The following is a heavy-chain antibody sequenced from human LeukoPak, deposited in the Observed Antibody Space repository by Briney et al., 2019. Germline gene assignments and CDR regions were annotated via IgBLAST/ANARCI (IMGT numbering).Heavy chain of an antibody. J-gene: IGHJ4*02. Sequence: ASVKVSCKASGGTFSGYAISWVRQAPGQGLEWMGGIIPIFGTANYAQKLQGRVTITADESTSTAYMKLSSLRSEDTAVYYCARGKLLVDLGLDYWGQGTLVTVSS. CDR1: GGTFSGYA. D-gene: IGHD2-15*01. V-gene: IGHV1-69*01. CDR3: ARGKLLVDLGLDY. CDR2: IIPIFGTA.